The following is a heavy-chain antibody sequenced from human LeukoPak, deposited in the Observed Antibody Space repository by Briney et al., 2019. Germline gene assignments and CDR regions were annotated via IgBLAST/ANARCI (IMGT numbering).Heavy chain of an antibody. V-gene: IGHV4-39*01. CDR3: ARYNWNYRTFDY. J-gene: IGHJ4*02. Sequence: SETLSLTCSVSGGSIRSSSYFWAWIRQPPGKGLEWIGNIYYTGSTYSNVPLRSRVAISVDTSKNQFSLRLSSVTAADTAVYYCARYNWNYRTFDYWGQGTLVTVSS. CDR2: IYYTGST. CDR1: GGSIRSSSYF. D-gene: IGHD1-7*01.